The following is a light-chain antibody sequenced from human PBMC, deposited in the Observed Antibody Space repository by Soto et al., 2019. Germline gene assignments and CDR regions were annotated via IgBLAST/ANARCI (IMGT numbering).Light chain of an antibody. Sequence: IQMTQSPSSLSASVGDRVTITCRASQSINSYLNWYQQKPGKAPKLLIYAASSLQSGVPSRFSGSGSGTGFTLTISSLQPEDVATYYCQQRYSTPLTFGGGTKVDIK. V-gene: IGKV1-39*01. J-gene: IGKJ4*01. CDR2: AAS. CDR1: QSINSY. CDR3: QQRYSTPLT.